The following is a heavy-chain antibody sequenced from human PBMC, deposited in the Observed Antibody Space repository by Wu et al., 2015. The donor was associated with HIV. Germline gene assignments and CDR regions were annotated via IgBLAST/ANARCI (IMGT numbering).Heavy chain of an antibody. CDR2: INPKSGGT. Sequence: QIQLVQSGPEVKKPGASVKVSCKASGFTFSSYAISWVRQAPGQGLEWMGWINPKSGGTNYAQDFQGRLTMTRDTSITTVYMELKRLTSEDTAMYFCARGEQTANVMVAANNYGLDAWGGGTTVIVS. CDR1: GFTFSSYA. CDR3: ARGEQTANVMVAANNYGLDA. V-gene: IGHV1-2*02. D-gene: IGHD1-26*01. J-gene: IGHJ6*02.